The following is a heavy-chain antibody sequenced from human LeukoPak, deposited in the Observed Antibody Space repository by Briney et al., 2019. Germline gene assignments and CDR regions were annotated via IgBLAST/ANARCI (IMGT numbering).Heavy chain of an antibody. V-gene: IGHV1-69*13. Sequence: EASVKVSCKASGGTFSSYAISWVRQAPGQGLEWMGGIIPIFGTANYAQKFQGRVTITADESTSTAYMELSSLRSEDTAVYYCASIFKGAFDIWGQGTMVTVSS. CDR1: GGTFSSYA. D-gene: IGHD3-9*01. J-gene: IGHJ3*02. CDR3: ASIFKGAFDI. CDR2: IIPIFGTA.